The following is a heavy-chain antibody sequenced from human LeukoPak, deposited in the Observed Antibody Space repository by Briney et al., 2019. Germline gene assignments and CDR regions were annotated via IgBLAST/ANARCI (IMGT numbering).Heavy chain of an antibody. CDR1: GFTFSSYS. D-gene: IGHD3-16*01. Sequence: GGSLRLSCAASGFTFSSYSMNWVRQAPGKGLEWVSSISSSSSYIYYADSVKGLFTISRDNAKNSLYLQMNSLRAEDTAVFYCARGGGEVDYWDQGTLVTVSS. CDR3: ARGGGEVDY. J-gene: IGHJ4*02. CDR2: ISSSSSYI. V-gene: IGHV3-21*01.